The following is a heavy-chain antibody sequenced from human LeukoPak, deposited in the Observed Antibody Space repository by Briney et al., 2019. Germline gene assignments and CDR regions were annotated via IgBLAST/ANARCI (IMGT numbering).Heavy chain of an antibody. CDR3: ARYSTVYYYYYYMDV. CDR2: IYYSGST. V-gene: IGHV4-59*02. Sequence: PSETLSLTCTVSGGSVSSNYWSWIRQPRGKGLEWIGYIYYSGSTNYNPSLKSRVTISVDTSKNQFSLKLSSVTAADTAVYYCARYSTVYYYYYYMDVWGKGTTVTISS. J-gene: IGHJ6*03. D-gene: IGHD6-13*01. CDR1: GGSVSSNY.